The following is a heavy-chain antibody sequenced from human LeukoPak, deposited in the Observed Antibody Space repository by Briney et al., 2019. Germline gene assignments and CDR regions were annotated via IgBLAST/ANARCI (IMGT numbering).Heavy chain of an antibody. CDR3: ARDRDGYNCVFDY. V-gene: IGHV3-48*04. J-gene: IGHJ4*02. CDR2: ISSSGSTI. D-gene: IGHD5-24*01. CDR1: GFAFSSYN. Sequence: QPGGSLRLSCAASGFAFSSYNMNWVRQAPGKGLEWVSYISSSGSTIYYADSVKGRFTISRDNAKNSLYLQMNSLRAEDTAVYYCARDRDGYNCVFDYWGQGTLVTVSS.